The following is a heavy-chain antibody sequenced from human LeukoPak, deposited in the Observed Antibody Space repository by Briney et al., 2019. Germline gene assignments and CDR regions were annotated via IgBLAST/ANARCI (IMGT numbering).Heavy chain of an antibody. CDR2: ISSNGGST. J-gene: IGHJ4*02. V-gene: IGHV3-64*01. D-gene: IGHD3-22*01. Sequence: GGSLRLSCAASGFTFSSYAMHWVRQAPGKGLEYVSAISSNGGSTYYANSVKGRFTISRDNSKNTLYLQMGSLRAEDMAVYYCARVSSGGTGRGYYAPLDYWGQGTLVTVSS. CDR1: GFTFSSYA. CDR3: ARVSSGGTGRGYYAPLDY.